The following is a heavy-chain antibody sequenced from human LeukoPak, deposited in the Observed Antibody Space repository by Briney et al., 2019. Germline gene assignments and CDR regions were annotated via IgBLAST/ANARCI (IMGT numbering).Heavy chain of an antibody. Sequence: GGSLRISCVGSVFRFSSYTLFWVRQAPGKGLEWVSSISYSSSYIYYGDSVKGRFTISRDNTKNSLNLQMDSLRTEHTAVYYCASRNYGEEYWGQGTLVTVSS. CDR3: ASRNYGEEY. J-gene: IGHJ4*02. D-gene: IGHD4-17*01. V-gene: IGHV3-21*06. CDR1: VFRFSSYT. CDR2: ISYSSSYI.